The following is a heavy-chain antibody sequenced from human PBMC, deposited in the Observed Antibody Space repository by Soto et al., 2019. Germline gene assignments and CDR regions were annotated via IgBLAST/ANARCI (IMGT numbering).Heavy chain of an antibody. Sequence: EVQLLESVGGLVQPGGSLRLSCAASGFTFNSFAMSWVRQAPGKGLEWVSAISGSGGGSTFYGDSVKGRFTISRDNAKNTLYLQMNSVGAEDTAVYYCAKGGGSSCFDYWGQGTLVTVSS. CDR2: ISGSGGGST. D-gene: IGHD2-15*01. V-gene: IGHV3-23*01. J-gene: IGHJ4*02. CDR3: AKGGGSSCFDY. CDR1: GFTFNSFA.